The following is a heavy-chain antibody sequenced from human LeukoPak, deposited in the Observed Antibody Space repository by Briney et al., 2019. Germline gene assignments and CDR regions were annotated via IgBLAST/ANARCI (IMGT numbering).Heavy chain of an antibody. CDR2: IYYSGST. D-gene: IGHD2-15*01. V-gene: IGHV4-59*08. CDR3: ARLPYCSGGSCRDY. CDR1: GGSISSYY. Sequence: PSETLSLTCTVSGGSISSYYWSWIRQPPGKGLEWIGYIYYSGSTNYNPSPKSRVTISVDTSKNQFSLKLSSVTAADTAVYYCARLPYCSGGSCRDYWGQGTLASVSS. J-gene: IGHJ4*02.